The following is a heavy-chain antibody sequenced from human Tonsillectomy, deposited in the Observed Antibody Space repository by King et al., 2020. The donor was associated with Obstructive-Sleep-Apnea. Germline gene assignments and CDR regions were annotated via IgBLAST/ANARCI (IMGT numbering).Heavy chain of an antibody. CDR1: GFAFNNAW. J-gene: IGHJ4*02. CDR3: TTDRGIPSAPLFDS. Sequence: EVQLVESGGGLVKPGGFLRLSCATSGFAFNNAWVSWVRQAPGKGLEWVGHIKGKTDGGTSDYAAPVKGRFTISSDDSKNKLYLQMNSLKTEDPAVYYCTTDRGIPSAPLFDSWGQGTLVTVSS. CDR2: IKGKTDGGTS. V-gene: IGHV3-15*01.